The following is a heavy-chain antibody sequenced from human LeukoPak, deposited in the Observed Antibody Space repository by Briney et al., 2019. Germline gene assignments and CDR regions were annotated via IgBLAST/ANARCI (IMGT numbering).Heavy chain of an antibody. CDR1: GFTFSSYW. Sequence: PGGSLRLSCAASGFTFSSYWMSWVRQAPGKGLEWVANIKQDGSEKYYVDSVKGRFTISRDNAKNSLYLQMNSLRAEDTAVYYCAKDRNYYDSSGYYLDYYYGMDVWGQGTTVTVSS. D-gene: IGHD3-22*01. J-gene: IGHJ6*02. V-gene: IGHV3-7*01. CDR3: AKDRNYYDSSGYYLDYYYGMDV. CDR2: IKQDGSEK.